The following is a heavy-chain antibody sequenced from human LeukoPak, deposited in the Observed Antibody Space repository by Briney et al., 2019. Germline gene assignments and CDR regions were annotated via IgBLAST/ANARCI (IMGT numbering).Heavy chain of an antibody. CDR3: ATVGATTNDY. CDR1: GYTLTELS. V-gene: IGHV1-24*01. CDR2: FDPEDGET. Sequence: ASVKVSCKVSGYTLTELSMHWVRRAPGIGLEWMGGFDPEDGETIYAQKFQGRVTMTEDTFTDTAYMELSSLRSEDTAVYYCATVGATTNDYWGQGTLVTVSS. J-gene: IGHJ4*02. D-gene: IGHD1-26*01.